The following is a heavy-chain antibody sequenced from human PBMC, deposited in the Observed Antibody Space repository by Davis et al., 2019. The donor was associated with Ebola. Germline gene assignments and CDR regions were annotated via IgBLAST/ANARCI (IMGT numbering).Heavy chain of an antibody. CDR1: GDSIRGSSYY. D-gene: IGHD6-13*01. CDR2: IFHGGRT. V-gene: IGHV4-39*07. CDR3: VRQQLNYYYYMDV. Sequence: PSETLSLTCTVSGDSIRGSSYYWGWIRQPPGKELEWIGSIFHGGRTYYNPSLKSRVTMSVDTSNHQFSLKLTSVAAADTAVYYCVRQQLNYYYYMDVWGKGTTVTVSS. J-gene: IGHJ6*03.